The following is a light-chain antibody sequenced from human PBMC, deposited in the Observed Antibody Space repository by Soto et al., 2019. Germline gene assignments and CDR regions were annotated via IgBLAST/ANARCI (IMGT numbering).Light chain of an antibody. CDR3: QQYHNWPGYT. Sequence: EIVMTQSPATLSVSPGERATLSCRASQTVSSYLAWYQQKPGQAPRLLIYGASTRATGIPARFSGSGSGTEFTLTISSLQSEDFAVYFCQQYHNWPGYTSGQGTKLEIK. V-gene: IGKV3-15*01. CDR2: GAS. CDR1: QTVSSY. J-gene: IGKJ2*01.